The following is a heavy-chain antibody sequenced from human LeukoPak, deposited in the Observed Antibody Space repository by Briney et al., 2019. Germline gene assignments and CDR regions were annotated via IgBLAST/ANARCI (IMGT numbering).Heavy chain of an antibody. D-gene: IGHD6-13*01. CDR1: GFTFSGYS. Sequence: GGSLRLSCAASGFTFSGYSMNWVRQAPGKGLEWVSSISSSSSYIYYADSVKGRFTISRDNAKNSLYLQMNSLRAEDTAVYYCARDLDSRFDYWGQGTLVTVSS. CDR2: ISSSSSYI. J-gene: IGHJ4*02. CDR3: ARDLDSRFDY. V-gene: IGHV3-21*01.